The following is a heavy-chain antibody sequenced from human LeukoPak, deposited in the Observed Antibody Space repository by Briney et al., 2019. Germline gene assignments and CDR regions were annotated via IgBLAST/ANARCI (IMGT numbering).Heavy chain of an antibody. Sequence: GESLRLSCSASGFLLDDYAMHWVRQAPAKGLEGVSGITGISDSIDYADSIKGRFTIARDNAKNSLYLQMNSRRAEDMALYYCAKGGGGRLMYYYYMDVWGKGTTVTVSS. V-gene: IGHV3-9*03. CDR1: GFLLDDYA. D-gene: IGHD3-16*01. CDR2: ITGISDSI. CDR3: AKGGGGRLMYYYYMDV. J-gene: IGHJ6*03.